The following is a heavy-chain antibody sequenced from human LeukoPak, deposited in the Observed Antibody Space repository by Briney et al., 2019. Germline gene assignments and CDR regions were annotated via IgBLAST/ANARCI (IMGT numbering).Heavy chain of an antibody. J-gene: IGHJ6*02. CDR2: IYSGGST. D-gene: IGHD3-9*01. V-gene: IGHV3-66*01. CDR3: ARDTAYYDILTSIRHFYGMDV. Sequence: SGGSLRLSCAASGFTVSSNYMSWVRQAPGKGLEWVSVIYSGGSTYYADSVKGRFTISRDNSKNTLYLQMNSLRAEDTAVYYCARDTAYYDILTSIRHFYGMDVWGQGTTVTVSS. CDR1: GFTVSSNY.